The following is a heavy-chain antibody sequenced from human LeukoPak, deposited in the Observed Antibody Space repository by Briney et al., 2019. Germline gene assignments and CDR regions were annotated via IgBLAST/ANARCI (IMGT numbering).Heavy chain of an antibody. CDR1: GDSISSYY. CDR3: ARGAAGYSYG. J-gene: IGHJ4*02. Sequence: SETLSLTCTVSGDSISSYYWSWIRQPPGKGLEWIGHIYYSGSTNYNPSLKSRVTISIDTSKNQFSLRLSSVTAADTAVYYCARGAAGYSYGWGQGTLVTVSS. V-gene: IGHV4-59*01. CDR2: IYYSGST. D-gene: IGHD5-18*01.